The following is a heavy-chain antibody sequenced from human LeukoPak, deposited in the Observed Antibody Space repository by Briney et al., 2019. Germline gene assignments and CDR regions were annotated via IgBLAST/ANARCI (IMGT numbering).Heavy chain of an antibody. CDR2: IYSGGST. V-gene: IGHV3-66*01. Sequence: GGSLRLSCAASGFTVSSNYMNWVRQAPGKGLEWVSVIYSGGSTYYADSVKGRFTISRDNSKNTLYLQMNSRRAEDTAVYYCARDLGRTNWFDPWGQGTLVTVSS. CDR3: ARDLGRTNWFDP. CDR1: GFTVSSNY. J-gene: IGHJ5*02.